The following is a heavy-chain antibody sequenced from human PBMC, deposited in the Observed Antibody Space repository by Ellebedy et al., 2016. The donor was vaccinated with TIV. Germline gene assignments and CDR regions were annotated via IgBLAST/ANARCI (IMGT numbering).Heavy chain of an antibody. CDR2: IAHDAVRH. D-gene: IGHD2-2*01. J-gene: IGHJ4*02. CDR3: ARDPVPGMPDYFDY. CDR1: GFTFSNYA. V-gene: IGHV3-30-3*01. Sequence: GGSLRLXXGVSGFTFSNYAMHWVRQAPGKGLQWVAVIAHDAVRHYYEESVRGRFTISRDNSRNTLFLEMNSLGPEDTAIYYCARDPVPGMPDYFDYWGQGTLVTVSS.